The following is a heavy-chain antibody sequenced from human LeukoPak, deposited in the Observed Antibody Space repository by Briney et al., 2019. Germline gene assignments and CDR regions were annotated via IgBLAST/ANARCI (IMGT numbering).Heavy chain of an antibody. CDR2: IYYSGST. CDR1: GGSISSYY. Sequence: SETLSLTCTVSGGSISSYYWSWIRQPPGKGLEWIGYIYYSGSTNYNPSLKSRVTISVDTSKNQFSLKLSSVTAADTAVYYCARAVGYCSSTSCYRYFDYWGQGTLVTVSS. V-gene: IGHV4-59*01. CDR3: ARAVGYCSSTSCYRYFDY. D-gene: IGHD2-2*01. J-gene: IGHJ4*02.